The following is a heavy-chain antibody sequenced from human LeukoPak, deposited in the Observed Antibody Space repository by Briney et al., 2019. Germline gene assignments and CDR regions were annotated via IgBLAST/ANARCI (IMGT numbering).Heavy chain of an antibody. J-gene: IGHJ4*02. CDR2: IYSDSST. CDR3: ARAHLENTPPFDY. V-gene: IGHV3-66*02. Sequence: GGSLRLSCAASGFTVSGNYMSWVRQAPGKGLEWVSVIYSDSSTYYADSVKGRFTISRDNSKNTVYLQMNSLRAEDTAVYYCARAHLENTPPFDYWGQGTLVTVSS. D-gene: IGHD3-3*01. CDR1: GFTVSGNY.